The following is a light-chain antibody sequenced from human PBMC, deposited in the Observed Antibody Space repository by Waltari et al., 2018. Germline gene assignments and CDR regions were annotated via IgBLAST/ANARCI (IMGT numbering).Light chain of an antibody. V-gene: IGKV4-1*01. CDR1: QSVLYSSNNKNY. Sequence: DIVMTQSPDSLAVSLGERATINCKSSQSVLYSSNNKNYLAWYQQKPGQAPKLPIDWASTRESGVTDRFSGSGSGTDFTLTISSLQAEDVAVYYCQQYYSTPWTFGQGTKVEIK. J-gene: IGKJ1*01. CDR3: QQYYSTPWT. CDR2: WAS.